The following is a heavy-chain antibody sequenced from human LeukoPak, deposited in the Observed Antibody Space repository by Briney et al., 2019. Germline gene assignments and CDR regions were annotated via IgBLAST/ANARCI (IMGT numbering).Heavy chain of an antibody. D-gene: IGHD3-16*02. CDR1: GFTVSRYW. CDR3: ARTVTDAFDI. V-gene: IGHV3-74*03. CDR2: IDSDVSST. Sequence: PGGSLRLSCAASGFTVSRYWMHWVRQAPGKGLVWVSRIDSDVSSTTYADSVKGRFIISRDNAKDTLYLQMKSLRAEDTAVYYCARTVTDAFDIWGQGTMVTVSS. J-gene: IGHJ3*02.